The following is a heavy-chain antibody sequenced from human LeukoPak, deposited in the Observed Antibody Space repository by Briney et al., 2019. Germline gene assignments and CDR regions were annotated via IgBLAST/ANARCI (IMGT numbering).Heavy chain of an antibody. Sequence: SVKVSCKASGGTFSSYAISWVRQAPGQGLEWMGGIIPIFGTANYAQKFQGGVTITADESTSTAYMELSSLRSEDTAVYYCARGAPGYSAGADYFDYWGQGTLVTVSS. CDR2: IIPIFGTA. CDR3: ARGAPGYSAGADYFDY. J-gene: IGHJ4*02. V-gene: IGHV1-69*01. D-gene: IGHD5-18*01. CDR1: GGTFSSYA.